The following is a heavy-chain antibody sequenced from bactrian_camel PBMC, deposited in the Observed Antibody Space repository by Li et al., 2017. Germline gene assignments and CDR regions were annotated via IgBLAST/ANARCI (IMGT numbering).Heavy chain of an antibody. CDR1: GFAGSNFY. V-gene: IGHV3S10*01. CDR2: IDSDGET. D-gene: IGHD2*01. Sequence: VQLVESGGGSVQAGESPRLSCVASGFAGSNFYMAWFRQAPGKEREGVASIDSDGETTYADSVKGRFTISRDNAKNSVYLQMNSLKLEDTAMYYCAADFGPYCSGSYLARRANFEGQGTQVTVS. J-gene: IGHJ4*01.